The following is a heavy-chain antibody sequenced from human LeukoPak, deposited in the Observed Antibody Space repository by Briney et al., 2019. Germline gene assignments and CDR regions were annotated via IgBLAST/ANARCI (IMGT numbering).Heavy chain of an antibody. CDR1: GYTFTSYS. D-gene: IGHD3-9*01. J-gene: IGHJ4*02. CDR3: ARDEDTDILTGYERFDY. Sequence: ASVKVSCKASGYTFTSYSIIWVRQAPGQGLEWMGWISANNGKTNYAQNLQGRVSMTTDTSTSTAYMELRSLRSDDTAVYYCARDEDTDILTGYERFDYWGQGTLVTVSS. V-gene: IGHV1-18*01. CDR2: ISANNGKT.